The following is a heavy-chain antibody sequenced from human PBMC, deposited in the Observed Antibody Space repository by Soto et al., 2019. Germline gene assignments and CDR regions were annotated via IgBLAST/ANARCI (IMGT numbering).Heavy chain of an antibody. CDR2: IRSKAFSYAT. V-gene: IGHV3-73*01. CDR1: GFTLSGSA. D-gene: IGHD3-22*01. J-gene: IGHJ4*02. CDR3: TRLDISGNYYDD. Sequence: PGGSLRLSCAASGFTLSGSAMHWVRQASGKGLEWVGRIRSKAFSYATAYAASVKGRFTISRDDSKNTAYLQMTSLKTEDTAVYYCTRLDISGNYYDDWGQGTRVTVAS.